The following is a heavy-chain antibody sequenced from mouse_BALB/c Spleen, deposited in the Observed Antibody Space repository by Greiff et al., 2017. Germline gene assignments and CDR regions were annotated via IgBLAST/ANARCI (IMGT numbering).Heavy chain of an antibody. Sequence: EVKLMESGGGLVKPGGSLKLSCAASGFTFSSYAMSWVRQTPEKRLEWVASISSGGSTYYPDSVKGRFTISRDNARNILYLQMSSLRSEDTAMYYCARSRDYRYEAWFAYWGQGTLVTVSA. V-gene: IGHV5-6-5*01. CDR1: GFTFSSYA. D-gene: IGHD2-14*01. J-gene: IGHJ3*01. CDR2: ISSGGST. CDR3: ARSRDYRYEAWFAY.